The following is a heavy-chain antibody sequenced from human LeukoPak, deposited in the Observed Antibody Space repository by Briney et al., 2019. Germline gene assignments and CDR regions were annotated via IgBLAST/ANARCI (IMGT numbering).Heavy chain of an antibody. V-gene: IGHV3-48*04. D-gene: IGHD6-19*01. Sequence: PGGSLRLSCAASGFTFSSYGMSWVRQAPGKGLEWVSYISSSGSTIYYADSVKGRFTISRDNAKNSLYLQMNSLRAEDTAVYYCAREIAVAGTGWFDPWGQGTLVTVSS. J-gene: IGHJ5*02. CDR1: GFTFSSYG. CDR3: AREIAVAGTGWFDP. CDR2: ISSSGSTI.